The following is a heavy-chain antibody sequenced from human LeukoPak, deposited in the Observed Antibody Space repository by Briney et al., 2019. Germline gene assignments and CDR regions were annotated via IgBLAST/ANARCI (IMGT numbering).Heavy chain of an antibody. Sequence: GGSLGLSCGASGFTFSSYSMNWVRQAPGKGLEWVSYISSGSSAIYYADSVKGRFTISRDNAKNSLYLQMNSLRDEDTAVYYCARDRAVTKGVWFDPWGQGTLVTVSS. D-gene: IGHD4-17*01. CDR3: ARDRAVTKGVWFDP. CDR2: ISSGSSAI. CDR1: GFTFSSYS. V-gene: IGHV3-48*02. J-gene: IGHJ5*02.